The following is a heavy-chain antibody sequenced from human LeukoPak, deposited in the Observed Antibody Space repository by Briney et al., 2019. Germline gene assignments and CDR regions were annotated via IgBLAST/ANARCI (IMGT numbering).Heavy chain of an antibody. Sequence: GGSLRLSCTVSGFTFYNYAMNWVRQAPGKGLEWVSTVSGSGSGTYYADSVTGRLTISRDNSKNTVYLQINSLRAEDTAVYYCAKVLHPYSSQPIFDYWGQGTLVTVSS. J-gene: IGHJ4*02. CDR2: VSGSGSGT. D-gene: IGHD2-15*01. V-gene: IGHV3-23*01. CDR1: GFTFYNYA. CDR3: AKVLHPYSSQPIFDY.